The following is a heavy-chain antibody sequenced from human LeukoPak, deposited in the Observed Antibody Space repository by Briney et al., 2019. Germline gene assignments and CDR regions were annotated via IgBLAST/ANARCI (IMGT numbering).Heavy chain of an antibody. Sequence: GGSLRPSCAASGFTFSSYSMNWVRQAPGKGLEWVSSISSSSSYIYYAGSVKGRFTISRDNAKNSLYLQMNSLRAEDTAVYYCARDWPTIAAAGTIPEYFQHWGQGTLVTVSS. V-gene: IGHV3-21*01. CDR2: ISSSSSYI. J-gene: IGHJ1*01. D-gene: IGHD6-13*01. CDR3: ARDWPTIAAAGTIPEYFQH. CDR1: GFTFSSYS.